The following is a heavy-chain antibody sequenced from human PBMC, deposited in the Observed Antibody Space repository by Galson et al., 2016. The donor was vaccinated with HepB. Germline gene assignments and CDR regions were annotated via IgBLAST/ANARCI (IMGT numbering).Heavy chain of an antibody. J-gene: IGHJ4*02. V-gene: IGHV3-48*02. Sequence: SLRLSCAASGFTFGDYSMHWVRQAPGKGLEWLSYISLSSSTIYYADSAKGRFTVSRDNAKSSLFLQMNSLRDEDTAVYFCARAFQPDYWGQGTLVTVSS. D-gene: IGHD2/OR15-2a*01. CDR2: ISLSSSTI. CDR3: ARAFQPDY. CDR1: GFTFGDYS.